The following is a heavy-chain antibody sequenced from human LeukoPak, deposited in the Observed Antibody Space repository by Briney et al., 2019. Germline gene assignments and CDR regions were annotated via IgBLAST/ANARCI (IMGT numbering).Heavy chain of an antibody. CDR2: IRYDGSNK. V-gene: IGHV3-30*02. CDR1: GFTFSSYG. CDR3: AKDALSGYCSSTSCYLIPYYYYYYMDV. D-gene: IGHD2-2*01. J-gene: IGHJ6*03. Sequence: GGSLRLSCAASGFTFSSYGMHWVRQAPGKGLEWVAFIRYDGSNKYYADSVKGRFTISRDNSKNTLYLQMNSLRAEDTAVYYCAKDALSGYCSSTSCYLIPYYYYYYMDVWGKGTTVTISS.